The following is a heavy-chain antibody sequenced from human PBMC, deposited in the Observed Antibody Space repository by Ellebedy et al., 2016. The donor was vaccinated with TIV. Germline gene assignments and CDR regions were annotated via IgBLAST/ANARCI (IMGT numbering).Heavy chain of an antibody. V-gene: IGHV2-5*02. J-gene: IGHJ4*02. D-gene: IGHD2-8*01. Sequence: SGPTLVKPTETLTLACTFPGFSLSTDTVAVAWIRQPPGKALEWLAIIYWDDGEHYSPSLKSRLNITKDTTKNQVLLTLTNMDPVETATYYCAHRMVTELDYWGQGTLVTVSS. CDR1: GFSLSTDTVA. CDR2: IYWDDGE. CDR3: AHRMVTELDY.